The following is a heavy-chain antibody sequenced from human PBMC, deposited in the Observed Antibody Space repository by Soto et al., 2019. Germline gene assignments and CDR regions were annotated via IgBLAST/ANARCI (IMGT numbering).Heavy chain of an antibody. CDR1: GGSTSSGGYS. J-gene: IGHJ4*02. V-gene: IGHV4-30-2*01. Sequence: SETLSLTCAVSGGSTSSGGYSWSWLRQPPGKGLEWIGYISHSGSTYYNPSLKSRVTISVDTSKNQFSLRLSSVTAADTAVYYCARRGLLPDYWGQGTLVTVSS. D-gene: IGHD6-19*01. CDR2: ISHSGST. CDR3: ARRGLLPDY.